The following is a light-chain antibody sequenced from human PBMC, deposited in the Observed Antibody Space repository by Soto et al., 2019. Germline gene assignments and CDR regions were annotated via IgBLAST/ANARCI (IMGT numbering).Light chain of an antibody. J-gene: IGLJ2*01. CDR2: YYSDSDK. CDR1: SDINVGSYN. V-gene: IGLV5-37*01. CDR3: MIWPSNAVV. Sequence: QSVLTQPPSSSASPGESARLTCTLPSDINVGSYNIYWYQQKSGSPPRYLLYYYSDSDKGQGSGVPSRFSGSKDASANTGILLYSGLQSEDEADYYWMIWPSNAVVFGGGTKRTVL.